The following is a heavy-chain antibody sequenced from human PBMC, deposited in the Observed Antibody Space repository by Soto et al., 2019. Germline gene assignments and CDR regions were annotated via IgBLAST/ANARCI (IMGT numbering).Heavy chain of an antibody. CDR2: ISAYTDTP. CDR1: GYTFTNFG. Sequence: QVQLVQSGAEVKKPGASVKVSCRASGYTFTNFGVTWVRRAPGQGLEWMGWISAYTDTPNYAQKFQGRVTMTIDTTTTTAYMDLRSLKSDDTAVYYWARVIPCVEAWFDPWGQGTLVTVSS. J-gene: IGHJ5*02. D-gene: IGHD2-2*01. V-gene: IGHV1-18*01. CDR3: ARVIPCVEAWFDP.